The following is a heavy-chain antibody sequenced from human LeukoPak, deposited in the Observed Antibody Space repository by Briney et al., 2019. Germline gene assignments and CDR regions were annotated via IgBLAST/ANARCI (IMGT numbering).Heavy chain of an antibody. Sequence: ASVKVSCKASGYTFTSYYMHWVRQAPGQGLEWMGIINPSGGSTSYAQKFQGRVTMTRDTSTSTVYMELSSLRSEDTAVYYCARDLITMVRGVICYYGMDVWGKGTTVTVSS. CDR1: GYTFTSYY. CDR2: INPSGGST. D-gene: IGHD3-10*01. J-gene: IGHJ6*04. CDR3: ARDLITMVRGVICYYGMDV. V-gene: IGHV1-46*01.